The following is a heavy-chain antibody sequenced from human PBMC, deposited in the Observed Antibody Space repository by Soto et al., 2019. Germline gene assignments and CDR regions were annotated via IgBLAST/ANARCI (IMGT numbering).Heavy chain of an antibody. Sequence: SETLSLTCTVSGGSISSSSYYWGWIRQPPGKGLEWIGSIYYSGSTYYNPSLKSRVTISVDTSKNQFSLKLSSVTDADTAVYYCARGIAAAGHYYYYGMDVWGQGTTVTVSS. CDR3: ARGIAAAGHYYYYGMDV. V-gene: IGHV4-39*01. J-gene: IGHJ6*02. CDR2: IYYSGST. D-gene: IGHD6-13*01. CDR1: GGSISSSSYY.